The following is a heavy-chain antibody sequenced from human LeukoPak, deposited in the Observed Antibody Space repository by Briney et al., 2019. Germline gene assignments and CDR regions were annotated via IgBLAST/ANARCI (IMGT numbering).Heavy chain of an antibody. V-gene: IGHV3-33*01. Sequence: GRSLRLSCAASGFTFSSYGMHWVRQAPGKGLEWVAVIWYDGSNKYYADSVKGRFTISRDNSKNTLYLQMNSLRAEDTAVYYCARDLDCTNGVCYMTYYYGMDVWGQGTTVTVSS. CDR1: GFTFSSYG. CDR3: ARDLDCTNGVCYMTYYYGMDV. D-gene: IGHD2-8*01. CDR2: IWYDGSNK. J-gene: IGHJ6*02.